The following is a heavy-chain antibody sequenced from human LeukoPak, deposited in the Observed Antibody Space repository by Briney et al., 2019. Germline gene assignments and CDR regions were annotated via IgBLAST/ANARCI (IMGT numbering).Heavy chain of an antibody. CDR1: GYTFTNYG. D-gene: IGHD1-26*01. CDR3: ARDIKRSRARWENLGFDP. J-gene: IGHJ5*02. V-gene: IGHV1-18*01. CDR2: ISVYNGNT. Sequence: ASVKVSCKASGYTFTNYGISWVRQAPGQGLEWMGWISVYNGNTNYVQKLQGRVTMTTDTSTSTAYMELRSLRSDDTAVYYCARDIKRSRARWENLGFDPWGQGTLVTVSS.